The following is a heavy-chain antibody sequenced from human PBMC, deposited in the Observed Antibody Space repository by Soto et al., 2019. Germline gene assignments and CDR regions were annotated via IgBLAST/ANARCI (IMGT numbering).Heavy chain of an antibody. CDR3: ARHTPAISISDH. Sequence: QLQLQESGPGLVKPSETLSLTCTVSGGSISSSSYYWGWIRQPPGKGLEWIGSIYYSGSTYYNPSLKSRVTISVDTSKNQFSLKLSSVTAPDTAVYYCARHTPAISISDHWGQGTLVTVSS. D-gene: IGHD2-15*01. CDR1: GGSISSSSYY. J-gene: IGHJ4*02. CDR2: IYYSGST. V-gene: IGHV4-39*01.